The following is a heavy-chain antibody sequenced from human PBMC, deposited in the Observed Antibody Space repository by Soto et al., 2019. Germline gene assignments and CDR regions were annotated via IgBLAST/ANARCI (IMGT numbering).Heavy chain of an antibody. Sequence: QVQLQESGPGLVKPSQNLSLTCTVSGGSISGTSYYWNWIRQHPEKGLEWIGFIYDSATTYYNPSFKNRVTISDDTSKNQFSLKLTAVTAADTAVYYCARDRGGDYRYYYGMDVWGQGTTVTVSS. D-gene: IGHD4-17*01. CDR3: ARDRGGDYRYYYGMDV. J-gene: IGHJ6*02. CDR2: IYDSATT. CDR1: GGSISGTSYY. V-gene: IGHV4-31*03.